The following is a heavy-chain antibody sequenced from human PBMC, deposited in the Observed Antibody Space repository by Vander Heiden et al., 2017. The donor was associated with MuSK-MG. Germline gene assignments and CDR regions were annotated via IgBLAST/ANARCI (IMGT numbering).Heavy chain of an antibody. D-gene: IGHD2-2*01. CDR2: IIPIFGIA. CDR3: ARPATQDIVVVPAASVYYYYYYGMDV. J-gene: IGHJ6*02. Sequence: QVQLVQSGAEVKKPGSSVKVSCKASGGTFSSYAISWVRQAPGQGLEWMGGIIPIFGIANYAQKFQGRVTITADKSTSTAYMELSSLRSEDTAVYYCARPATQDIVVVPAASVYYYYYYGMDVWGQGTTVTVSS. CDR1: GGTFSSYA. V-gene: IGHV1-69*17.